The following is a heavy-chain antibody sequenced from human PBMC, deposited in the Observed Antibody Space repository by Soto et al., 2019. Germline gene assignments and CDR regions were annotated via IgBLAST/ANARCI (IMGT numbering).Heavy chain of an antibody. CDR2: TSYDGSNN. V-gene: IGHV3-33*05. J-gene: IGHJ4*02. CDR3: ARWGTTGGLDV. D-gene: IGHD3-16*01. Sequence: VQLVESGGGVVQPGTSLRHSCVGSGFTFRSYVIHWVRQAPGKGLEWVALTSYDGSNNFYGDSVKGRFTISRHNSRNTVELQMDSLRFEDTALYYCARWGTTGGLDVWGQGTLVSVSS. CDR1: GFTFRSYV.